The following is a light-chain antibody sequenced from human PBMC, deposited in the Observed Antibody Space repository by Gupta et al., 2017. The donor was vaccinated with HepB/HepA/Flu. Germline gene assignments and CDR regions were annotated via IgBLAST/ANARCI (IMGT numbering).Light chain of an antibody. V-gene: IGLV1-47*01. J-gene: IGLJ2*01. CDR2: RSD. CDR1: TYNIGRHS. Sequence: QSVLTQPPSASGTPGQRVTISCSGTTYNIGRHSVYWYQQLPGTAPKILIYRSDQRPSGCPDRFSGSKSGPSASLAISGLRSDDEADYYCAVWDDSLSGRVFGGGTKLTVL. CDR3: AVWDDSLSGRV.